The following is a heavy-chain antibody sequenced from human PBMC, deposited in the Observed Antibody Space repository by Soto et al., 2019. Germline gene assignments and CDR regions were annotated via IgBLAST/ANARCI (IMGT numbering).Heavy chain of an antibody. CDR2: TNAGNGNT. V-gene: IGHV1-3*01. J-gene: IGHJ4*02. D-gene: IGHD6-6*01. CDR1: GYTFTSYA. Sequence: ASVKVSCKASGYTFTSYAMHWVRQAPGQRLEWTGWTNAGNGNTKYSQKFQGRVTITRDTSASTAYMELSSLRSEDTAVYYCARGIAARLRLDYWGQGTLVTVSS. CDR3: ARGIAARLRLDY.